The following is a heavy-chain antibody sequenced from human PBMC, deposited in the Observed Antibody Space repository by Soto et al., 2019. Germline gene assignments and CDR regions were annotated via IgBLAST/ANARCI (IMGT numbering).Heavy chain of an antibody. CDR2: TIPLLNVA. D-gene: IGHD5-12*01. CDR3: AGDFPIGSTFSGYDAIDS. J-gene: IGHJ4*02. CDR1: GGTFSTST. Sequence: QVQLVQSGAEVKKPGSSVKVSCKASGGTFSTSTFTWVRQAPGQGLEWMGRTIPLLNVADYAKDFQGRLTSTADRSMSTTHLELTSLTSRDTAVYYCAGDFPIGSTFSGYDAIDSWGQGTLVTVSS. V-gene: IGHV1-69*08.